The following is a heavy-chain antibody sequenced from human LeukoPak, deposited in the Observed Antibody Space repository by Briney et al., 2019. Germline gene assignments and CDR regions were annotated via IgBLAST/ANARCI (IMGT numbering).Heavy chain of an antibody. J-gene: IGHJ4*02. CDR1: GGSISSGGYY. V-gene: IGHV4-31*03. Sequence: SETLSLTCTVSGGSISSGGYYWSWIRQHPGKGLEWIGYIYYSGSTYYNPSLKSRVTISVDTSKNQFSLKLSSVTAADTAVYYCARTTYYYDSSGCYFDYWGQGTLVTVSS. CDR2: IYYSGST. CDR3: ARTTYYYDSSGCYFDY. D-gene: IGHD3-22*01.